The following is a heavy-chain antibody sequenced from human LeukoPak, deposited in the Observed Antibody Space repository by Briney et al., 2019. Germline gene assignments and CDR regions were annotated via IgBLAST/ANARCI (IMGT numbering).Heavy chain of an antibody. V-gene: IGHV3-30*18. D-gene: IGHD3-10*01. CDR3: AKDRGSGTAGDY. CDR2: ISDDGSNK. J-gene: IGHJ4*02. Sequence: PGGSLRLSCAASGFTFSSYGIHWVRQAPGKGLEWVAVISDDGSNKYCADSVKGRFTISRDNSKNTVYLQMNSLGAEDTAVYYCAKDRGSGTAGDYWGQGTLVTVSS. CDR1: GFTFSSYG.